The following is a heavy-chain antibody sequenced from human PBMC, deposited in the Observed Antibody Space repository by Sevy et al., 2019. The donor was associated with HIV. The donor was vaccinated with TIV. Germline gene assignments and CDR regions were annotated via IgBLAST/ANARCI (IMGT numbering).Heavy chain of an antibody. CDR3: ARGISALATMGVWFDP. J-gene: IGHJ5*02. D-gene: IGHD3-10*01. Sequence: ATVKVSCKASGYTFASYGITWVRQAPGQGLERMGWISNFNRNKKSAQKFQDRLTLTTDTSTSTAFMELTSLRTDDTAVYYCARGISALATMGVWFDPWGQGTTVTVSS. CDR2: ISNFNRNK. V-gene: IGHV1-18*01. CDR1: GYTFASYG.